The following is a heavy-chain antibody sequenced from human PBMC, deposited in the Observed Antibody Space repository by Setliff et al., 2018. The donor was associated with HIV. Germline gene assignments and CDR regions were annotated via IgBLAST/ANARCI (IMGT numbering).Heavy chain of an antibody. CDR2: ITSGGST. D-gene: IGHD6-13*01. V-gene: IGHV3-23*01. CDR3: ARDCRVGWVFTYGMDV. J-gene: IGHJ6*02. CDR1: GFTFSSYA. Sequence: GSLRLSCAASGFTFSSYAMSWVRQTPEKGLEWVSIITSGGSTYYADSAKGRFIISRDNSQNTLFLQMNSLRPEDTAVYYCARDCRVGWVFTYGMDVWGQGTLVTVSS.